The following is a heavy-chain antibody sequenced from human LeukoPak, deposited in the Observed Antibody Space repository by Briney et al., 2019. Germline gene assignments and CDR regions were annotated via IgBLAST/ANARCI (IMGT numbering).Heavy chain of an antibody. CDR2: IYSGGST. D-gene: IGHD3-3*01. CDR3: ARVVFQEITIFGVVINAVYYMDV. CDR1: GFTVSSNY. Sequence: PGGSLRLSCAASGFTVSSNYMSWVRQAPEKGLEWVSVIYSGGSTYYADSVKGRFTISRDNSKNTLYLQMNSLRAEDTAVYYCARVVFQEITIFGVVINAVYYMDVWGKGTTVTVSS. J-gene: IGHJ6*03. V-gene: IGHV3-53*01.